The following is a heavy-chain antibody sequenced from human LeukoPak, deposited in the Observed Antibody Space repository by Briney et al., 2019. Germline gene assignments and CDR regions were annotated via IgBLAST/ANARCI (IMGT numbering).Heavy chain of an antibody. J-gene: IGHJ4*02. CDR1: GFTVSSNY. CDR2: IYSGGST. V-gene: IGHV3-66*01. Sequence: GGSLRLSCAASGFTVSSNYVSWVRQAPGKGLEWVSVIYSGGSTYYADSVKGRFTISRDNSENTLHLQMNSLRAEDTAVYYCARGSKAGYGDSYYFDYWGQGTLVTVSS. CDR3: ARGSKAGYGDSYYFDY. D-gene: IGHD4-17*01.